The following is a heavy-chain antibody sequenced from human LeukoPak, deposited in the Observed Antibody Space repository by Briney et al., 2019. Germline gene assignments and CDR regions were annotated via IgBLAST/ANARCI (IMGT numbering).Heavy chain of an antibody. Sequence: SVKVSCKASGGTFSSYAISWVRQAPGQGLEWMGGIIPIFGTANYAQKFQGRVTITADESTRTAYMELSSLRSEDTGVYYCARDRHYYDSSGSDTGDYWGQGTLVTVSS. CDR3: ARDRHYYDSSGSDTGDY. J-gene: IGHJ4*02. CDR2: IIPIFGTA. CDR1: GGTFSSYA. V-gene: IGHV1-69*13. D-gene: IGHD3-22*01.